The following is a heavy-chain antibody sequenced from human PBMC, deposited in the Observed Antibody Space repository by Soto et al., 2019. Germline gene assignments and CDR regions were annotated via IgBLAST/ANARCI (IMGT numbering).Heavy chain of an antibody. CDR2: INHSGST. D-gene: IGHD3-9*01. Sequence: PSETLSLTCAVYGGSFSGYYWSWIRQPPGKGLEWIGEINHSGSTNYNPSLKSRVTISVDTSKNQFSLKLSSVTAADTAVYYCARAKYYDILTGYFSGARKTSAFDIWGQGTMVTVSS. CDR3: ARAKYYDILTGYFSGARKTSAFDI. J-gene: IGHJ3*02. V-gene: IGHV4-34*01. CDR1: GGSFSGYY.